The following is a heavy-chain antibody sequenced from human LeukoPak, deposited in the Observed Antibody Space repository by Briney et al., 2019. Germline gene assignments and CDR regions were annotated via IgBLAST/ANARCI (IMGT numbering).Heavy chain of an antibody. CDR2: ISSSSSYI. J-gene: IGHJ4*02. CDR3: AREGGGEATGHGEKRLDY. D-gene: IGHD3-16*01. CDR1: GFTFSSYS. Sequence: GGSLRLSCAASGFTFSSYSMNWVRQAPGKGLEWVSSISSSSSYIYYADSVKGRFTISRDNAKNSLYLQMNSLRAEDTAVYYCAREGGGEATGHGEKRLDYWGQGTLVTVSS. V-gene: IGHV3-21*01.